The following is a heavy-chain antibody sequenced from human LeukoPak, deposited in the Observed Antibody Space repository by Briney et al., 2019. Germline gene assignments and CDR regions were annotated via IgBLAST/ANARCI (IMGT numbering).Heavy chain of an antibody. V-gene: IGHV3-21*01. CDR3: ARGNMTTVTLFDY. CDR1: GFTFSSYS. D-gene: IGHD4-17*01. Sequence: GGSLRLSCAASGFTFSSYSMNWVRQAPGKGLEWVSSISSSSSYIYYADSVKGRFTISRDNAKNSLYLQMNSLRAEDTAVYYCARGNMTTVTLFDYWGQGTLVTVSS. CDR2: ISSSSSYI. J-gene: IGHJ4*02.